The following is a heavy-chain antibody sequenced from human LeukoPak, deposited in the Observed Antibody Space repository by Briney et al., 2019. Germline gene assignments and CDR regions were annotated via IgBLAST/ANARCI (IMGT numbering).Heavy chain of an antibody. CDR1: GYTFTSYV. D-gene: IGHD2-15*01. CDR2: ISAYNGNT. J-gene: IGHJ4*02. V-gene: IGHV1-18*01. Sequence: GASVKVSCKASGYTFTSYVISWVRQAPGQGLEWMGWISAYNGNTNYAQKLQGRVTMTTDTSTSTAYMELRSLRSDDTAVYYCARARGYCSGGSCYRWDYWGQGTLVTVYS. CDR3: ARARGYCSGGSCYRWDY.